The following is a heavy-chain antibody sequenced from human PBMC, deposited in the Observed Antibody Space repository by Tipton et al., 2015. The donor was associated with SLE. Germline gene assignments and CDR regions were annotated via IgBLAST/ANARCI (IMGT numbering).Heavy chain of an antibody. CDR3: TMRRPQVWSFDY. CDR1: GGSVSSDSHY. Sequence: TLSLTCTVSGGSVSSDSHYWGWVRQPPGKGPEWIGGITLGGATDYNPSLKSRVAISVDTSKNHFSLRLTSLTAADTAVYYCTMRRPQVWSFDYWGQGNLLTVSS. V-gene: IGHV4-39*02. J-gene: IGHJ4*02. CDR2: ITLGGAT. D-gene: IGHD2-8*01.